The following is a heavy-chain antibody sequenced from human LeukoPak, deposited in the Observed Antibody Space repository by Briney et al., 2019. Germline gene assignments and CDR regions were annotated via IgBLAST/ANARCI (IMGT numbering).Heavy chain of an antibody. J-gene: IGHJ6*03. Sequence: SETLSLTCTVSGGSISSYYWSWIRQPAGKGLEWIGRIYTSGSTNYNPSLKSRVTMSVDTSKNQFSLKLSSVTAADTAVYYCARDPYSSSWYGAYYYYYMDVWGKGTTVTVSS. V-gene: IGHV4-4*07. D-gene: IGHD6-13*01. CDR2: IYTSGST. CDR3: ARDPYSSSWYGAYYYYYMDV. CDR1: GGSISSYY.